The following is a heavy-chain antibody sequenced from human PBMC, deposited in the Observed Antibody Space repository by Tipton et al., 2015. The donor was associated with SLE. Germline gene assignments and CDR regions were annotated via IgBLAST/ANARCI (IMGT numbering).Heavy chain of an antibody. V-gene: IGHV4/OR15-8*01. CDR2: VYHSGSP. D-gene: IGHD3-22*01. CDR3: VRGPRGSSGYPN. J-gene: IGHJ4*02. CDR1: GGSISSSSW. Sequence: GPVKPSETLSLTCVVSGGSISSSSWWTWVRQPPGKGLEWIGEVYHSGSPNYNPSLKSRVTISVDKSKNEFSLRLSSVTAADTAIYYCVRGPRGSSGYPNWGQGTLVTVSS.